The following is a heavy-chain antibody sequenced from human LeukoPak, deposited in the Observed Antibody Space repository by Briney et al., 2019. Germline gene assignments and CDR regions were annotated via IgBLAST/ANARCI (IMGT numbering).Heavy chain of an antibody. D-gene: IGHD3-22*01. CDR1: GFTFSSYD. Sequence: PGGSLRLSCAASGFTFSSYDMHWVRQATGKGLEWVSAIGTAGDTYYPGSVKGRFTISRENAKNSLYLQMNSLRAGDTAVYYCARGYYYDSSGYYSTNFDYWGQGTLVTVSS. V-gene: IGHV3-13*04. CDR2: IGTAGDT. CDR3: ARGYYYDSSGYYSTNFDY. J-gene: IGHJ4*02.